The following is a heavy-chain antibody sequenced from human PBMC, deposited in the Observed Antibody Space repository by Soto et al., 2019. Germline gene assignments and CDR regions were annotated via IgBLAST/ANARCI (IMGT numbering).Heavy chain of an antibody. J-gene: IGHJ6*02. CDR3: ARGTGGFCSSSSCHFYYYGMDV. CDR1: GFTCSSNY. D-gene: IGHD2-2*01. Sequence: GALRVSCAASGFTCSSNYMSWVRQAPGRGLEWVSVIYSGGSTYYADSVKVRFTISRDNSKNTLYLQMNSLRAEDTAVYYCARGTGGFCSSSSCHFYYYGMDVWGQGTTVTVSS. CDR2: IYSGGST. V-gene: IGHV3-53*01.